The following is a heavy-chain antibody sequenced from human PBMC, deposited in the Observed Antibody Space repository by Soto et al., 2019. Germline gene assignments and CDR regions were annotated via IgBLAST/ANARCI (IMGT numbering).Heavy chain of an antibody. D-gene: IGHD4-17*01. J-gene: IGHJ6*02. Sequence: GASVKVSCKVSGYTLTELSMHWVRQAPGKGLEWMGGFDPEDGETVYAQKFQGRVTMTEDTSTDTAYMELSSLRSEDTAVYYCATSFYYGDYVRGTGYYYYSGMDVWGQGTTVTVSS. CDR3: ATSFYYGDYVRGTGYYYYSGMDV. V-gene: IGHV1-24*01. CDR2: FDPEDGET. CDR1: GYTLTELS.